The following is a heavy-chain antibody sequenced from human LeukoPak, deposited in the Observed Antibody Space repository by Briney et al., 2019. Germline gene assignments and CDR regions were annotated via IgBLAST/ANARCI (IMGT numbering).Heavy chain of an antibody. D-gene: IGHD6-13*01. CDR1: GGSFSGYY. V-gene: IGHV4-34*01. CDR2: IYHSGST. Sequence: SETLSLTCAVYGGSFSGYYWSWIRQSPGKGLEWIGSIYHSGSTYYNPSLKSRVTMSVDTSKKQFSLNLSSVTAADTAVYYCATTPREYSSTWYYFDYWGQGILVTVSS. J-gene: IGHJ4*02. CDR3: ATTPREYSSTWYYFDY.